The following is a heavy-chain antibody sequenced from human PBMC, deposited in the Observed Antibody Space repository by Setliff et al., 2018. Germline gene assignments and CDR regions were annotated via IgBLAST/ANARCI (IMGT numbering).Heavy chain of an antibody. D-gene: IGHD2-2*01. CDR3: SRLVRYCTRTSCQRASGDDY. J-gene: IGHJ4*02. V-gene: IGHV1-18*01. CDR2: ISPYTGNT. Sequence: ASVKVSCKTSGYSFNDYGISWVRQAPGQGLEWMGWISPYTGNTYSAQKFQGRLTMTTDTSTTTAYMELRSLRSDDTAVYYCSRLVRYCTRTSCQRASGDDYWGQGTLVTVSS. CDR1: GYSFNDYG.